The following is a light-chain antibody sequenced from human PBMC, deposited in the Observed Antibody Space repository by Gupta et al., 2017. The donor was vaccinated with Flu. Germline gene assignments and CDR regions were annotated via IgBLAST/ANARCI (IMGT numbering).Light chain of an antibody. Sequence: GGNNSASKAVHWYQQKPGQAPVLVVNDDSDRPSGIPERFSGSNSGNTATLSISRVEAGDEADYYCQVWDSSSDRGVFGGGTKLTVL. J-gene: IGLJ3*02. CDR3: QVWDSSSDRGV. CDR1: NSASKA. V-gene: IGLV3-21*02. CDR2: DDS.